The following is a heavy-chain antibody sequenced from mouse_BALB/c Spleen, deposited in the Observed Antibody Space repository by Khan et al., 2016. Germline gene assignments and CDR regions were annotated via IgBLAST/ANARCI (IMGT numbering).Heavy chain of an antibody. CDR3: ASLKRRGNNYLCAY. CDR2: INPSSGYT. Sequence: QVRLQQSGAELVRPGASVKMSCKASGYTFTIYTMHWVKQRPGQGLEWIGDINPSSGYTNYNQKFKDKATLTADKSSSTAYIQLSSLTSEDSAVYYGASLKRRGNNYLCAYWGQGTTLTVSS. D-gene: IGHD1-3*01. J-gene: IGHJ2*01. V-gene: IGHV1-4*01. CDR1: GYTFTIYT.